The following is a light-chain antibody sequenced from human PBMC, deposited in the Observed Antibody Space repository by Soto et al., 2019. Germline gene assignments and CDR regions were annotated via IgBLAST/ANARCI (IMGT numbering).Light chain of an antibody. J-gene: IGKJ2*01. Sequence: DIQMTQSPSTLSASVGDRVTITCRASQSISSWLAWYQQKPGEAPKLLIYKASTLESGVPSRFSGSGSGTKFTLTISSLQPDDFATYYCQQYNSYPYTFGQGTKLEIK. CDR1: QSISSW. V-gene: IGKV1-5*03. CDR3: QQYNSYPYT. CDR2: KAS.